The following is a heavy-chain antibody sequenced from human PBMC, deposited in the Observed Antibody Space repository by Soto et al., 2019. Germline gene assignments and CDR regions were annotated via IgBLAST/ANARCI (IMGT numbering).Heavy chain of an antibody. CDR2: ISSSSSTI. J-gene: IGHJ5*02. CDR1: GFTFSSYS. D-gene: IGHD3-9*01. V-gene: IGHV3-48*02. CDR3: AASNFSWLDWFDP. Sequence: EVQLVESGGGLVQPGGSLRLSCAASGFTFSSYSMNWVRQAPGKGLEWVSYISSSSSTIYYADSVKGRFTISRDNAKNSLYLQMNSMRDEDTAVYYCAASNFSWLDWFDPWGQGTLVTVSS.